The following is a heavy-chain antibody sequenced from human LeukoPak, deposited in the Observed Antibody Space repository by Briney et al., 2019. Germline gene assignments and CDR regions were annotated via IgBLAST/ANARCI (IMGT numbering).Heavy chain of an antibody. V-gene: IGHV3-23*01. Sequence: GGSLRLSCAASGFTFSSYAMSWVRQAPGKGLEWVSAISGSGGSTYYADSVKGRFTISRDNSKNTLYLQMNSLRAEDTAVYYCAKDSGGGSSGPGDYWGQGTLVTVSS. CDR3: AKDSGGGSSGPGDY. CDR1: GFTFSSYA. J-gene: IGHJ4*02. D-gene: IGHD3-22*01. CDR2: ISGSGGST.